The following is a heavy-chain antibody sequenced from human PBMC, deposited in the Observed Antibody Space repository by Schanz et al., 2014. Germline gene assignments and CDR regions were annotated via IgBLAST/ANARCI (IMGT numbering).Heavy chain of an antibody. J-gene: IGHJ4*02. D-gene: IGHD2-15*01. V-gene: IGHV3-13*05. Sequence: EVQLVESGGGLVQPGGSLRLSCAASGFTFSNYDMHWVRQAIGKGLEWVSGIGPASDPYYADSVKGRFTISRDNSKNTVYLQMNSLRAEDTAVYYCARDPGGTKTHGLWGQGTLVTVSS. CDR2: IGPASDP. CDR1: GFTFSNYD. CDR3: ARDPGGTKTHGL.